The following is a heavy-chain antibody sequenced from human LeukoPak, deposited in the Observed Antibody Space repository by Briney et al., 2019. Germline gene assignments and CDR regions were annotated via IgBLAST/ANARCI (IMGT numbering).Heavy chain of an antibody. D-gene: IGHD3-9*01. CDR1: GFTFSSYE. Sequence: PGGSLRLSCAASGFTFSSYEMNWVRQAPGKGLEWVSYISSSGSTIYYADSVKGRFTISRDNSKNTLYLQMNSLRAEDTAVYYCAKDRDFDWFSYWGQGSLVTVSS. CDR2: ISSSGSTI. J-gene: IGHJ4*02. V-gene: IGHV3-48*03. CDR3: AKDRDFDWFSY.